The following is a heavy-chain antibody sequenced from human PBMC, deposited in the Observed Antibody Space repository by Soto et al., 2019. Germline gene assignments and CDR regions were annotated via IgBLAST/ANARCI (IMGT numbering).Heavy chain of an antibody. J-gene: IGHJ4*02. V-gene: IGHV3-33*01. CDR3: ARDHCEGLWCMLQYDY. D-gene: IGHD2-8*01. CDR2: IWYDGSNK. CDR1: GFTFSSYG. Sequence: GGSLRLSCAASGFTFSSYGMHWVRQAPGKGLEWVAVIWYDGSNKYYADSVKGRFTISRDNSKNTLYLQMNSLRAEDTAVYYCARDHCEGLWCMLQYDYWGQGTLVTVSS.